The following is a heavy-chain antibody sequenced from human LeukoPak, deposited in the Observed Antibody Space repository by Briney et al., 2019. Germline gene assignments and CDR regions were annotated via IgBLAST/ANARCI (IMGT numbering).Heavy chain of an antibody. V-gene: IGHV3-53*01. Sequence: GGSLRLSCAASGFTVSNNYMIWVRQAPGKGLEWVSLIYSNGVTNYADSVKGRFTISRDSSKNTLYLQMNSVRAEDTAVYYCAKGSWNYAYYYYMDVWGKGTAVTVSS. CDR2: IYSNGVT. D-gene: IGHD1-7*01. CDR1: GFTVSNNY. CDR3: AKGSWNYAYYYYMDV. J-gene: IGHJ6*03.